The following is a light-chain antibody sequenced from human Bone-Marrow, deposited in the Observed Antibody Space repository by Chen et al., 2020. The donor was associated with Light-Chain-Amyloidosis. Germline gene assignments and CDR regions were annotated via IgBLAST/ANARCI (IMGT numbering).Light chain of an antibody. CDR2: WAS. CDR1: QSVLYSSNNKNY. CDR3: QQYYSRPLT. V-gene: IGKV4-1*01. J-gene: IGKJ4*01. Sequence: DIVVTQSPDSLAVSLGERATINCKSSQSVLYSSNNKNYLAWYQQKPGQPPKLLIYWASTRESGVPDRFSGGGSGTDFTLTIRSLQAEDVAVYYCQQYYSRPLTFGGGTKVEI.